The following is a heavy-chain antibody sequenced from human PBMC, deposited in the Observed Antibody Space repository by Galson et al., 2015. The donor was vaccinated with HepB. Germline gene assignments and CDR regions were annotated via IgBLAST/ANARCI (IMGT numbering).Heavy chain of an antibody. CDR3: ASDRSHSLVT. CDR1: GYTFTTNG. V-gene: IGHV1-18*04. Sequence: SLKVSCKASGYTFTTNGLSWVRQAPGQGLEWLCWISAYRDKTYYADNFEGRVTLTTDTPTRTPYMELGSLRPDDTANYYCASDRSHSLVTWGQGTLVAVSS. J-gene: IGHJ4*02. D-gene: IGHD2-15*01. CDR2: ISAYRDKT.